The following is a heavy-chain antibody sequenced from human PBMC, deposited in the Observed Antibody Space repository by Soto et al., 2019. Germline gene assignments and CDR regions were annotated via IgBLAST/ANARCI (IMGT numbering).Heavy chain of an antibody. CDR1: GYTFTGYY. V-gene: IGHV1-2*02. CDR3: ARDGRQHDILTGLDV. Sequence: GASVKVSCKASGYTFTGYYMHWVRQAPGQGLEWMGWINPNSGGTNYARKFQGRVTMTRDTSISTAYMELSRLRSDDTAVYYCARDGRQHDILTGLDVWGQGTTVTVSS. J-gene: IGHJ6*02. CDR2: INPNSGGT. D-gene: IGHD3-9*01.